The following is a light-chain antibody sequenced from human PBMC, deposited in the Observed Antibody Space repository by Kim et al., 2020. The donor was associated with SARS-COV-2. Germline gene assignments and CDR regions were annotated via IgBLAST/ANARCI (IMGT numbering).Light chain of an antibody. CDR1: SGHSSYI. CDR2: LEGSGSY. V-gene: IGLV4-60*03. Sequence: SSVKHTCTLSSGHSSYIMAWQQQQPGKAPRYLMKLEGSGSYNKGSGVPDRFSGSSSGADRYLTISNLQSEDEADYYCETWDSNTRVFGGGTQLTVL. J-gene: IGLJ3*02. CDR3: ETWDSNTRV.